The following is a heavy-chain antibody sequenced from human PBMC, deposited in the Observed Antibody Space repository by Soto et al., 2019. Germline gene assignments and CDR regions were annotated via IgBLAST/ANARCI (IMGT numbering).Heavy chain of an antibody. J-gene: IGHJ4*01. CDR3: ARDPPAPDY. Sequence: QVQLVQSGAEVKKPGASVKVSCKASGYTFASYAISWMRQAPGQGLEWMGWISAYNGNTNYAQKLQGRVTTTTHTPTSTPYMELRSLRSDVTPVNYSARDPPAPDYGGPGALDTVSS. CDR2: ISAYNGNT. CDR1: GYTFASYA. V-gene: IGHV1-18*01. D-gene: IGHD2-2*01.